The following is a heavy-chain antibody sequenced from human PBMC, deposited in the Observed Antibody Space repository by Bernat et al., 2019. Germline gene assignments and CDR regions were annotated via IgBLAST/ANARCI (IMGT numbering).Heavy chain of an antibody. CDR3: TTHYFASGSHTFDY. CDR2: INPNSGGT. Sequence: QEQLVQSGAEVRGPGASVKVSCQASGSTFSGYYMHWVRQAPGQGLEWMGRINPNSGGTDYAQKFQGRVTMTRDTSISTVYMELSRLRSDDTAVYYCTTHYFASGSHTFDYWGQGALVTVSS. V-gene: IGHV1-2*06. CDR1: GSTFSGYY. D-gene: IGHD3-10*01. J-gene: IGHJ4*02.